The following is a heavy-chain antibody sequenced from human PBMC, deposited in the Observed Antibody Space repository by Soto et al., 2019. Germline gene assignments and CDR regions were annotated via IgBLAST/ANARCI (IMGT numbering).Heavy chain of an antibody. CDR3: ASPLREAVAGTKYYYYGLEV. D-gene: IGHD6-19*01. V-gene: IGHV1-69*13. Sequence: SVKVSCKASGGTFSSYAISWVRQAPGQGLEWMGGIIPIFGTANYAQKFQGRVTITADESTSTAYVELSSLRSEDTAVYYCASPLREAVAGTKYYYYGLEVWGQGTTVTVSS. CDR1: GGTFSSYA. J-gene: IGHJ6*02. CDR2: IIPIFGTA.